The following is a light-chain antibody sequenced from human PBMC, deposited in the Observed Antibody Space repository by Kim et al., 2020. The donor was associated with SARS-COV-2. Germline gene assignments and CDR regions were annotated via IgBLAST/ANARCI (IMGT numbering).Light chain of an antibody. Sequence: SSELTQDPAVSVALGQTFRITCQGDSLRTYYASWYRQKPGQAPVLVIYDENNRPSGIPDRFSASSSGNTASLTITGAQAEDEADYYCNSRDSSGNSYFFGTGTKVTVL. V-gene: IGLV3-19*01. J-gene: IGLJ1*01. CDR1: SLRTYY. CDR2: DEN. CDR3: NSRDSSGNSYF.